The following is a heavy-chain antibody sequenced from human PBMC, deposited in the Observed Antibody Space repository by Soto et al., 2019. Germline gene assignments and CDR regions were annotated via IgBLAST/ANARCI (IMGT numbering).Heavy chain of an antibody. CDR3: ARETVDTWGSFRLYGSMS. D-gene: IGHD3-16*02. Sequence: PSETLSLTCTVSGGSISSGGYYWSWIRQHPGKGLEWIGEINQVGSTNYNPSLKSRVTISLDTSKNQFSLKLSSVTAADTAVYYCARETVDTWGSFRLYGSMSWGPGTLVTVSS. CDR2: INQVGST. J-gene: IGHJ4*02. CDR1: GGSISSGGYY. V-gene: IGHV4-39*07.